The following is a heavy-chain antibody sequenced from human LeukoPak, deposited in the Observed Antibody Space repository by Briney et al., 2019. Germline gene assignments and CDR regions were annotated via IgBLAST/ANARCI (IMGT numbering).Heavy chain of an antibody. D-gene: IGHD5-18*01. Sequence: GGSLRLSCAASGFTFSSYVMNWVRQAPGKGLEWVSYISSSGSTIYYADSVKGRFTISRDNAKNSLYLQMNSLRAEDTAVYYCARQLWLRGGYNWFDPWGQGTLVTVSS. CDR2: ISSSGSTI. J-gene: IGHJ5*02. CDR3: ARQLWLRGGYNWFDP. CDR1: GFTFSSYV. V-gene: IGHV3-48*03.